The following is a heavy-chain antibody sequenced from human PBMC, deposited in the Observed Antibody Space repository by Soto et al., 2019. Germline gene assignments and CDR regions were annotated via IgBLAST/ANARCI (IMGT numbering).Heavy chain of an antibody. CDR2: ISYSADKT. J-gene: IGHJ3*01. CDR3: ARRARTATTTWGAFDV. D-gene: IGHD1-7*01. V-gene: IGHV3-23*01. CDR1: GFTFNTYV. Sequence: EVQLLESGGGLVQPGGSLRLSCAASGFTFNTYVMNWVRQAPGKGLEWVSTISYSADKTHYADSVKGRFTISRDNSRDTLFLQLNSLRADDAAVYYCARRARTATTTWGAFDVWGPGTMVTVSS.